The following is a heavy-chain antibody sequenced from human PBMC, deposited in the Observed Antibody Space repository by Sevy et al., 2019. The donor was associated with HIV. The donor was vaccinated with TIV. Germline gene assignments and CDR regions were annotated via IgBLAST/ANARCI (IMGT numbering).Heavy chain of an antibody. Sequence: SETLSLTCTISGGSISSSNSYWGWIRQPPGKGLGWIGSIYYSGRTYYNPSLKSRVTISEDTSKNQFSLKLNSVTAADTAVYYCVRHDGVNPENFDYWGQGTLVTVSS. V-gene: IGHV4-39*01. CDR3: VRHDGVNPENFDY. CDR2: IYYSGRT. D-gene: IGHD4-17*01. J-gene: IGHJ4*02. CDR1: GGSISSSNSY.